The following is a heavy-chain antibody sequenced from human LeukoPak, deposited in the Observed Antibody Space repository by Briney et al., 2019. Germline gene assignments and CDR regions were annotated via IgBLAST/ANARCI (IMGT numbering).Heavy chain of an antibody. CDR2: IYYSGST. Sequence: SETLSLTCTVSGGSISSYYWSWIRQPPGKGLEWIGYIYYSGSTNYNPSLKSRVTISVDTSKNQFSLKPSSVTAADTAVYYCARGRRADDYVWGSYRYTDYFDYWGQGTLVTVSS. J-gene: IGHJ4*02. V-gene: IGHV4-59*01. D-gene: IGHD3-16*02. CDR3: ARGRRADDYVWGSYRYTDYFDY. CDR1: GGSISSYY.